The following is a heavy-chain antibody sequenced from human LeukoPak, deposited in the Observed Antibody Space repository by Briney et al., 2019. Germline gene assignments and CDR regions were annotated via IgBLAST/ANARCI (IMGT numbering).Heavy chain of an antibody. Sequence: GGSLRLSCAASGFTFSSYAMSWVRQAPGKGLEWVGRIKSKANSGTIDYASHVRGRFTISRDDSKNMAYLQMNSLKTEDTAVYYCATGRYFDFWGRGTLVTVSS. CDR1: GFTFSSYA. CDR3: ATGRYFDF. V-gene: IGHV3-15*01. CDR2: IKSKANSGTI. J-gene: IGHJ2*01.